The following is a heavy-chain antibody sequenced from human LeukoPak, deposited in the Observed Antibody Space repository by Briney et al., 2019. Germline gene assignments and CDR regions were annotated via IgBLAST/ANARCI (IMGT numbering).Heavy chain of an antibody. V-gene: IGHV4-59*01. J-gene: IGHJ5*02. CDR3: AKGMMPDWFDP. CDR1: GVSLNNYY. Sequence: SETLSLTCNVSGVSLNNYYWTWVRQSPGKGLEWIGYIFDIGNTNYNPSLKSRATKSLDSSKNQFSLRLNSVTAADTAVYYCAKGMMPDWFDPWGQGTLVTVST. D-gene: IGHD2-2*01. CDR2: IFDIGNT.